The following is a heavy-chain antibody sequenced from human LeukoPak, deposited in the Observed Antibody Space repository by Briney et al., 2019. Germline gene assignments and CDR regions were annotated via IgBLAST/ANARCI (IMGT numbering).Heavy chain of an antibody. Sequence: GASVKVSCKASGYTFTGYYIHWVRQAPGQGLEWMGWINPNSGGTNFAQKFQGRVTMTRDTKISQAYMELSGLSSDDTAVYFCARPLFFFDSSNYDYWGQGTQVTVSS. CDR3: ARPLFFFDSSNYDY. J-gene: IGHJ4*02. CDR2: INPNSGGT. D-gene: IGHD3-22*01. CDR1: GYTFTGYY. V-gene: IGHV1-2*02.